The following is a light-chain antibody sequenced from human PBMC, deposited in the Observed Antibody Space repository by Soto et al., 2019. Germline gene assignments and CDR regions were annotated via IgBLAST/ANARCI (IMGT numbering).Light chain of an antibody. CDR3: QQSYSNPTWT. V-gene: IGKV1-39*01. Sequence: IKLIQYQSSLPASVEDRITLTCRTSQSISTYLNWYQKKPXEAPTLXXYESSTLQSGFPSRFSGSGFGAEFTLTVSSLQPEYFATYYCQQSYSNPTWTFGQGTKVYIK. CDR1: QSISTY. J-gene: IGKJ1*01. CDR2: ESS.